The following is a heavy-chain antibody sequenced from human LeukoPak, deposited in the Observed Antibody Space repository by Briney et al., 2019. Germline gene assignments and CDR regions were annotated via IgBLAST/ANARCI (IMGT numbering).Heavy chain of an antibody. CDR1: GFIVSSNY. CDR3: AGGDRVGNTGYYFDY. CDR2: ISSGGNT. J-gene: IGHJ4*02. Sequence: GGSLRPSCSASGFIVSSNYMGWVRQAPGKGLEWVSVISSGGNTYYADSVKGRFTISRDNSKNTVHLQMNGLRPEDTAVYYCAGGDRVGNTGYYFDYWGQGILVTVSS. D-gene: IGHD1-7*01. V-gene: IGHV3-53*01.